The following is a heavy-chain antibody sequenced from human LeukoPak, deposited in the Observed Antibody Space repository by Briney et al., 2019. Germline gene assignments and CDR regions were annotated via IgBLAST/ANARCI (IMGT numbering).Heavy chain of an antibody. D-gene: IGHD5-24*01. CDR2: INPSGGST. CDR3: ARSGSPWLQFVGYYFDY. Sequence: ASVKVSCKASGYTFTSYYMHWVRQAPGQGPEWMGIINPSGGSTSYAQKFQGRVTMTRDTSTSTVYMELSSLRSEDTAVYYCARSGSPWLQFVGYYFDYWGQGTLVTVSS. J-gene: IGHJ4*02. CDR1: GYTFTSYY. V-gene: IGHV1-46*01.